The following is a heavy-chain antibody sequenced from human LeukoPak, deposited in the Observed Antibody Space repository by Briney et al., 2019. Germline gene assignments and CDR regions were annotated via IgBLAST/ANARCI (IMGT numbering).Heavy chain of an antibody. CDR1: GFTFSSYA. J-gene: IGHJ6*03. V-gene: IGHV3-23*01. CDR3: AKNGDRGAYCTGGTCYPYFYYYMDV. D-gene: IGHD2-15*01. CDR2: ISGSGGST. Sequence: PGGSLRLSCAASGFTFSSYAMSWVRQAPGKGLEWVSAISGSGGSTYYADSVKGRFTISRDNSKNTLYLQMNSPRVEDTAIYYCAKNGDRGAYCTGGTCYPYFYYYMDVWGKGTTVTI.